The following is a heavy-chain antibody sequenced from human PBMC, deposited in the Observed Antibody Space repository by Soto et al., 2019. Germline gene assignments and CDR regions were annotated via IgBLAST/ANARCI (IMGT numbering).Heavy chain of an antibody. CDR3: PKEPNSGYDGDEY. D-gene: IGHD5-12*01. V-gene: IGHV3-30*18. CDR2: ISYDGSNK. Sequence: QVQLVESGGGVVQPGRSLRLSCAASGFTFSSYGMHWVRQAPGKGLEWVAVISYDGSNKYYADSVKGRFTISRDNSKNARYLEMNSLRAEDTAVYCCPKEPNSGYDGDEYWGQGTLVTFAA. J-gene: IGHJ4*02. CDR1: GFTFSSYG.